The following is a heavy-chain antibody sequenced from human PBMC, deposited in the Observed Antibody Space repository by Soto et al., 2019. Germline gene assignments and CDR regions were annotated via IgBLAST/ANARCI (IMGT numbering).Heavy chain of an antibody. J-gene: IGHJ4*02. CDR3: ARDCMVVVVPAAVPNY. V-gene: IGHV1-2*02. CDR2: INPNSGGT. D-gene: IGHD2-2*01. CDR1: GYTFTGYY. Sequence: SVKVSCQASGYTFTGYYMHWVRQAPGQGLEWMGWINPNSGGTNYAQKFQGRVTMTRDTSISTAYMELSRLRSDDTAVYYCARDCMVVVVPAAVPNYWGQVTMVTLSS.